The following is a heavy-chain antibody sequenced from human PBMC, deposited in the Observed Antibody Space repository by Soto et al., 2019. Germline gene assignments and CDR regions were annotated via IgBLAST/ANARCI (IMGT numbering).Heavy chain of an antibody. CDR2: INPNSGGT. J-gene: IGHJ4*02. CDR3: ARDRIAVAGNPYYFDY. D-gene: IGHD6-19*01. V-gene: IGHV1-2*02. Sequence: ASVKVSCKASGYTFTGYYMHWVRQAPGQGLEWMGWINPNSGGTNYAQKFQGRVTMTRDTSISTAYMELSRLRSDDTAVYYCARDRIAVAGNPYYFDYWGQGTRVTVSS. CDR1: GYTFTGYY.